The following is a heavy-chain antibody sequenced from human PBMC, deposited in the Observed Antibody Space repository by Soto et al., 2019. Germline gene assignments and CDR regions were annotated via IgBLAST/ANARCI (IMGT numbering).Heavy chain of an antibody. J-gene: IGHJ4*02. CDR2: ISDTGGNT. Sequence: GSLRLSCAASVFTFSSYATSWVRQAPGKGLEWISSISDTGGNTYYADSMKGRFTISRDNSKNTLYLQMNSLRAEDTAVYYCAKAGPNSHGRNYFDHWGQGTLVTVSS. CDR1: VFTFSSYA. CDR3: AKAGPNSHGRNYFDH. D-gene: IGHD1-26*01. V-gene: IGHV3-23*01.